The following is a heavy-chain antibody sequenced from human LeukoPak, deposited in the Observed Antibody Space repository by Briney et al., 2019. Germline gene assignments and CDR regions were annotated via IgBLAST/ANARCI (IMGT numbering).Heavy chain of an antibody. CDR2: IIPTFDVA. D-gene: IGHD3-16*02. V-gene: IGHV1-69*04. J-gene: IGHJ3*01. Sequence: ASVKVSCKASGYTFTGYYMHWVRQAPGQGLEWMGRIIPTFDVANFAQIFKGRVTITADKSTNTAHLELSSLRSKDTAVYYCAREGVYSPDPSSYHRHAFDVWGKGTVVIVSS. CDR3: AREGVYSPDPSSYHRHAFDV. CDR1: GYTFTGYY.